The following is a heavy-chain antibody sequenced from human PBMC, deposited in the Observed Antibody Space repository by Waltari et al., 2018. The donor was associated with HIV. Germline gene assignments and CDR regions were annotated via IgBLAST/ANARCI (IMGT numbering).Heavy chain of an antibody. V-gene: IGHV4-59*08. Sequence: QVQLQETGPGLVKPSETLSLTCTVSGGSISSYYWSWIRKHHGTGLEWIGYLYYSGSTNYNPSLKSRVTISVDTSKNQFSLKLSSVTAADTAVYYCARHVSYCSSTSCYPFFDYYYYGMDVWGQGTTVTVSS. J-gene: IGHJ6*02. CDR3: ARHVSYCSSTSCYPFFDYYYYGMDV. CDR2: LYYSGST. CDR1: GGSISSYY. D-gene: IGHD2-2*01.